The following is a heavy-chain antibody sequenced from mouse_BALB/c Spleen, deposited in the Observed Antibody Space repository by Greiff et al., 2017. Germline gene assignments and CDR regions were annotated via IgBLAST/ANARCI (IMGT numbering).Heavy chain of an antibody. CDR1: GYTFTSYW. Sequence: QVQLQQSGTVLARPGASVKMSCKASGYTFTSYWMHWVKQRPGQGLEWIGAIYPGNSDTSYNQKFKGKATLTVDKSSSTAFMHLNSLTSEDSAVYYCARGKYGIYFDYWGQGTTLTVSS. CDR2: IYPGNSDT. D-gene: IGHD2-10*02. CDR3: ARGKYGIYFDY. J-gene: IGHJ2*01. V-gene: IGHV1-87*01.